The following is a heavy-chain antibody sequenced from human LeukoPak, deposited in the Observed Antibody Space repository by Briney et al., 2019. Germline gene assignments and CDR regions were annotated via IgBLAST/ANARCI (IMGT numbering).Heavy chain of an antibody. D-gene: IGHD6-19*01. CDR2: ISSSSSYI. Sequence: GGSLRLSCAASGFTFSSYSMNWVRQAPGKGLEWVSSISSSSSYIYYADSVKGRFTISRDNAKNSLYLQMNSLRAEDTAVYYCARDGYSSGWNWGAYYYGMDVGGQGTRVTVSS. CDR1: GFTFSSYS. V-gene: IGHV3-21*01. CDR3: ARDGYSSGWNWGAYYYGMDV. J-gene: IGHJ6*02.